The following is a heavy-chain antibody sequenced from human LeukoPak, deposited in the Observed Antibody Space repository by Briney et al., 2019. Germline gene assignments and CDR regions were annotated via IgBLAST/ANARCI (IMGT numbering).Heavy chain of an antibody. D-gene: IGHD3-22*01. CDR3: ARDGYSDSSGYDYPPSV. J-gene: IGHJ4*02. CDR2: MSYSGSS. Sequence: SETLSLTCSVSGGSISRYYWSWIRQPPGKGLEWIGYMSYSGSSSYNPSLRSRVTISVDASKKQFSLKLSSVTAADTAVYYCARDGYSDSSGYDYPPSVWGQGTLVTVSS. CDR1: GGSISRYY. V-gene: IGHV4-59*01.